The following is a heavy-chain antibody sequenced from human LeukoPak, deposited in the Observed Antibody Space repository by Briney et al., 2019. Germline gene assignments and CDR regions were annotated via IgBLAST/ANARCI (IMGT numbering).Heavy chain of an antibody. CDR3: ARGRYCSSTSCYRSAFDI. CDR2: IKQDGSEK. D-gene: IGHD2-2*02. V-gene: IGHV3-7*01. Sequence: PGGSLRLSCAASGFTFSSYWMSWVRQAPGKGLEWVANIKQDGSEKYYVDSVKGRFTISRDNAKNSLYLQMNSLRAEDTAVYYCARGRYCSSTSCYRSAFDIWGQGTMVTVSS. J-gene: IGHJ3*02. CDR1: GFTFSSYW.